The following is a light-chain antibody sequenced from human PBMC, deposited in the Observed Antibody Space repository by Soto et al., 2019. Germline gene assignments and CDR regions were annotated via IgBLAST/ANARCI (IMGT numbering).Light chain of an antibody. Sequence: DIHMTQSRSSLSASVGYRVTITCRASQGIGNDLGWYQQKPGKAPKLLIYKASTLKSGVPSRFSGSGSGTEFTLTISSLQPDDFATYYCQHYNSYSEAFGQGTKVDI. V-gene: IGKV1-5*03. J-gene: IGKJ1*01. CDR3: QHYNSYSEA. CDR1: QGIGND. CDR2: KAS.